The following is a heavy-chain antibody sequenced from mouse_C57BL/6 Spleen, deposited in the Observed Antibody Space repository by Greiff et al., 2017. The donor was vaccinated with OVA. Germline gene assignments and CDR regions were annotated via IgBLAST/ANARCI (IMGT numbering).Heavy chain of an antibody. J-gene: IGHJ4*01. CDR1: GYTFTDYY. V-gene: IGHV1-19*01. CDR3: ARRQLRLPNYAMDY. Sequence: DVQLQESGPVLVKPGASVKMSCKASGYTFTDYYMNWVKQSHGKSLEWIGVINPYNGGTSYNQKFKGKATLTVDKSSSTAYMELNSLTSEDSAVYYCARRQLRLPNYAMDYWGQGTSVTVSS. D-gene: IGHD3-2*02. CDR2: INPYNGGT.